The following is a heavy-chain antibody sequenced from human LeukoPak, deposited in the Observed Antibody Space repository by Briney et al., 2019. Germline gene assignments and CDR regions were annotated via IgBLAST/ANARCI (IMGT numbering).Heavy chain of an antibody. J-gene: IGHJ6*02. CDR3: ARGVEFLEWLLYSYYYGMDV. CDR1: GYTFTSYA. V-gene: IGHV1-3*01. CDR2: INAGNGNT. Sequence: ASVKVSCTASGYTFTSYAMHWVRQAPGQRLEWMGWINAGNGNTKYSQKFQGRVTITRDTSASTAYMELSSLRSEDTAVYYCARGVEFLEWLLYSYYYGMDVWGQGTTVTVSS. D-gene: IGHD3-3*01.